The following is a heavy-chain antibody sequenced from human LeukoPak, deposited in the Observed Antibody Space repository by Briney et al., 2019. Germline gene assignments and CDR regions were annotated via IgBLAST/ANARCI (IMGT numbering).Heavy chain of an antibody. CDR1: GFTVSSNY. J-gene: IGHJ4*02. CDR2: ISGSGGST. V-gene: IGHV3-23*01. Sequence: PGGSLRLSCAVSGFTVSSNYMSWVRQAPGKGLEWVSTISGSGGSTYYADSVKGRFTISRDNSKNTLYLQMNSLRAEDTAVYYCAKNWVLERHFYWGQGTLVTVSS. CDR3: AKNWVLERHFY. D-gene: IGHD1-1*01.